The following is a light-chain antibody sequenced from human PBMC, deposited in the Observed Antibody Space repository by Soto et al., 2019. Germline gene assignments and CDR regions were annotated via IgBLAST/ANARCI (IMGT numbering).Light chain of an antibody. V-gene: IGKV4-1*01. CDR1: QSVLYISNTNNY. CDR3: QQYYNTPWT. Sequence: DIVMTQSPDSLAVSLGERATINCKSSQSVLYISNTNNYLAWYQQKPGQPPKLLIYWASTRESGVPDRFSGSGSGTDFTLTISSLQAEDVAVYYCQQYYNTPWTFGQGTKVEIK. CDR2: WAS. J-gene: IGKJ1*01.